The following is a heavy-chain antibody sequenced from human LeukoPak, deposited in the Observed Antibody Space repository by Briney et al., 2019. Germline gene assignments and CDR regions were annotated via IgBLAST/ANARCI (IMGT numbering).Heavy chain of an antibody. CDR3: AKDHYVSGRYDAFDI. V-gene: IGHV3-23*01. CDR1: GFTFCSYA. CDR2: ITRRGDST. Sequence: PGGSLRLSCEGSGFTFCSYAINWVRQAPGKGLEWVSVITRRGDSTNYAASVKGRFTISRDNSKNTLYLQMSSLRAEDTAVYYCAKDHYVSGRYDAFDIWGQGTMVTVSS. D-gene: IGHD3-10*01. J-gene: IGHJ3*02.